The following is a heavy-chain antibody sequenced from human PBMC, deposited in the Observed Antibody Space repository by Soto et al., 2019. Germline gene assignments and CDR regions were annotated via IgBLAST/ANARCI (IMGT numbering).Heavy chain of an antibody. Sequence: QVQLVESGGGVVQPGRSLRLSCAVSGFTVSTYGMHWVRQAPGKGLEWVAVISRDGGTKYHADSVKGRFTISRDNSRNKLFLEMNSLRSDDIAVYYCSGEVASGYWGQGTLVTASS. J-gene: IGHJ4*02. CDR1: GFTVSTYG. CDR3: SGEVASGY. CDR2: ISRDGGTK. D-gene: IGHD2-15*01. V-gene: IGHV3-30*03.